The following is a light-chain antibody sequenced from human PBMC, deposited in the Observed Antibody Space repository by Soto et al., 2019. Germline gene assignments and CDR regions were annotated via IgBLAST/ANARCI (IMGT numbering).Light chain of an antibody. J-gene: IGKJ5*01. CDR3: QQYGSSPPIT. Sequence: EIVMSQSPATLSVSPGERATLSCRAIQSVSSRYLAWYQQKPGQAPRLLIYSASSRATGIPDKFSGSGSGTDFTLTISRLEAEDSAVYYCQQYGSSPPITFGQGTRLEI. CDR2: SAS. V-gene: IGKV3-20*01. CDR1: QSVSSRY.